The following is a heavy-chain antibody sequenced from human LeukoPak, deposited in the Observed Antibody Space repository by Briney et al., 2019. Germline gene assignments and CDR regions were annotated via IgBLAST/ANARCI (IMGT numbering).Heavy chain of an antibody. V-gene: IGHV3-74*01. J-gene: IGHJ4*02. CDR2: INGDGRST. CDR3: ARLRGYRCYGTTDY. Sequence: SGGSLSLSCAVSGFTFCRYWVHWVRQAPGKGLVWVSRINGDGRSTSYADSLKGRFTISRDNAQHTLYLQMNRLRAEDTAGHYCARLRGYRCYGTTDYWGQGTLVTVSS. D-gene: IGHD5-12*01. CDR1: GFTFCRYW.